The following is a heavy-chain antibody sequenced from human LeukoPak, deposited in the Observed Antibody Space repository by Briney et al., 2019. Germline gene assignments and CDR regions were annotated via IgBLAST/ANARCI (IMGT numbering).Heavy chain of an antibody. CDR3: ARDRVEYYYDSSGHLPDWRLDY. CDR2: IKHDGSED. J-gene: IGHJ4*02. V-gene: IGHV3-7*03. Sequence: PGRSLRLSCAASGFIFSSYWMTWVRQAPGKGLEWVATIKHDGSEDYYLDSVKGRFTISRDNAKSSMWLQMNSLRPEDTAVYYCARDRVEYYYDSSGHLPDWRLDYWGQGTLVTVSS. D-gene: IGHD3-22*01. CDR1: GFIFSSYW.